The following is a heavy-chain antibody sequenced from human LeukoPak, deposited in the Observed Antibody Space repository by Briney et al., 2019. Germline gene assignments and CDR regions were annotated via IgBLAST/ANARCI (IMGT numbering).Heavy chain of an antibody. J-gene: IGHJ5*02. Sequence: GASVRVSCTASGYTFTSYGISWVRQAPGQGLEWMGWISAYNGNTNYAQKHQGRVTMTTDTSTSTAYMELRSLRSDDTAVYYCARDGDYQQYWFDPWGQGTLVTVSS. CDR1: GYTFTSYG. CDR2: ISAYNGNT. D-gene: IGHD4-17*01. V-gene: IGHV1-18*01. CDR3: ARDGDYQQYWFDP.